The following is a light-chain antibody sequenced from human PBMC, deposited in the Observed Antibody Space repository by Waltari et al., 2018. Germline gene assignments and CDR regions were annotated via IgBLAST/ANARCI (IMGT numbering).Light chain of an antibody. V-gene: IGKV3-20*01. J-gene: IGKJ4*01. CDR3: QQYGSSPLLLT. CDR1: QSVSSSY. Sequence: EIVLTQSPGTLSLSPGERPTLSCRASQSVSSSYLAWYQQKPGQAPRLLIYGASSRATGIPVRFRGSGSGTDFPLTISRLEPEEFAVYYCQQYGSSPLLLTFGGGTKVEIK. CDR2: GAS.